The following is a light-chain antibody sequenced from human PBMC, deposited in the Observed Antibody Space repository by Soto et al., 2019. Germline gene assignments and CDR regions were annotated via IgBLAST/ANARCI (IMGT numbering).Light chain of an antibody. V-gene: IGLV2-14*01. CDR3: SSYTSDSSYV. CDR1: SNDVGLYDY. CDR2: AVS. Sequence: QSVLTQPPSASGSPGQSVTISCTGTSNDVGLYDYVSWYQQHPGKAPQLMIYAVSNRPSGVSNRFSASKSGNTASLFISGLQAEDEADYYCSSYTSDSSYVFGSGTKVTVL. J-gene: IGLJ1*01.